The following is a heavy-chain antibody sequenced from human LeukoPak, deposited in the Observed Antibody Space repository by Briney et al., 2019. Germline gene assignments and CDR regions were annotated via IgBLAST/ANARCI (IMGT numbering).Heavy chain of an antibody. CDR1: GGSISSSNYY. CDR2: IYYSGST. J-gene: IGHJ6*02. D-gene: IGHD5-12*01. Sequence: PSETLSLTCTVSGGSISSSNYYWGWTRQPPGKGVEWIGSIYYSGSTYYNPSLKSRVTISVDTSKNQFSLKLSSVTAADTAVYYCASPIGYSGYDLNYYYGMDVWGQGTTVTVSS. V-gene: IGHV4-39*01. CDR3: ASPIGYSGYDLNYYYGMDV.